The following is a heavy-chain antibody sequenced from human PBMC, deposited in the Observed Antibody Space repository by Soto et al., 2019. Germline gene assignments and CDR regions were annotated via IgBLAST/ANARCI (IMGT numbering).Heavy chain of an antibody. J-gene: IGHJ4*02. CDR2: INPSGGYP. CDR1: GYTFTSYY. D-gene: IGHD2-21*01. CDR3: ARGGGIVVVIAPYDH. V-gene: IGHV1-46*03. Sequence: QVQLVQSGAEVKKPGASVKASCKASGYTFTSYYMNWVRQAPGQGLELLGIINPSGGYPTYAQRLGWGVTMTSDTSTSTVHMELGRLISERPAVYYCARGGGIVVVIAPYDHWGQGALGTVSS.